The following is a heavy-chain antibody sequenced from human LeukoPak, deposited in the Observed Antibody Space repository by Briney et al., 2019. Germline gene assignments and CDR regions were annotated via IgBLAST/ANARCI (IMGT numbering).Heavy chain of an antibody. D-gene: IGHD6-13*01. CDR3: ARDPANSSSWYGGNDY. V-gene: IGHV3-48*02. CDR2: ISSSSSTI. Sequence: PGGSLRLSCAASGFTFSSYSMNCVRQAPGKGLGWVSYISSSSSTIYYADSVKGRFTISRDNAKNSLYLQMNSLRDEDTAVYYCARDPANSSSWYGGNDYWGQGTLVTVSS. CDR1: GFTFSSYS. J-gene: IGHJ4*02.